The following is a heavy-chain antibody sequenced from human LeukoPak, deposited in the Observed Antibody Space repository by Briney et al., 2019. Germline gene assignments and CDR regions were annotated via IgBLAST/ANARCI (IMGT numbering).Heavy chain of an antibody. J-gene: IGHJ4*02. Sequence: GGSLRLSCAASGFTFSSYAMSWVRQAPGKGLEWVSAISGSGGSTYYADSVKGRFTISRDNSKNTLYLQMNSLRAEDTAVYYCAKDLVITFGGVIVIQGGYFDYWGQGTLVTVSS. CDR3: AKDLVITFGGVIVIQGGYFDY. V-gene: IGHV3-23*01. CDR1: GFTFSSYA. D-gene: IGHD3-16*02. CDR2: ISGSGGST.